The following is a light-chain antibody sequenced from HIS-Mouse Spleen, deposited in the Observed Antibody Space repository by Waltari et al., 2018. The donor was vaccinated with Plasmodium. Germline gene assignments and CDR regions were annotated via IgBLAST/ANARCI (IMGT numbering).Light chain of an antibody. Sequence: SYELTQPLSVSVALGQTARIPCGGNNLGRKNVTWYQQKPGQAPVLVSYRDSNRPSGIPERFSGSNSGNTATLTISRAQAGDEADYYCQVWDSSTVVFGGGTKLTVL. J-gene: IGLJ2*01. CDR1: NLGRKN. V-gene: IGLV3-9*01. CDR3: QVWDSSTVV. CDR2: RDS.